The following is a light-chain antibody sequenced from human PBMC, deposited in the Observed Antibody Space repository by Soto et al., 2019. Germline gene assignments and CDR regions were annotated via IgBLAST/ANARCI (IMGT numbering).Light chain of an antibody. CDR1: QSLSGY. Sequence: EIVLTQSPATLSLSLGERATLSCRASQSLSGYLAWYQQKPGQAPRLLIYDASHRATGIPARFTGSGSGTDFTLTISRLEPEDFAVYYCQDRGNWPLFTFGGGTKVDIK. CDR3: QDRGNWPLFT. CDR2: DAS. J-gene: IGKJ4*01. V-gene: IGKV3-11*01.